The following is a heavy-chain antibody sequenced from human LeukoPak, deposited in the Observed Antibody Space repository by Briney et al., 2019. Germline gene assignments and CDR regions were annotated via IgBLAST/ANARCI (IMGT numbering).Heavy chain of an antibody. CDR3: ARDSRDSSGWYYYFDY. D-gene: IGHD6-19*01. CDR1: GGSFSGYY. Sequence: SETLSLTCAVYGGSFSGYYWSWIRQPPGKGLEWIGEINHSGSTNYNPSLKSRVTMSVDTSKNQFSLKLSSVTAADTAVYYCARDSRDSSGWYYYFDYWGQGTLVTVSS. J-gene: IGHJ4*02. V-gene: IGHV4-34*01. CDR2: INHSGST.